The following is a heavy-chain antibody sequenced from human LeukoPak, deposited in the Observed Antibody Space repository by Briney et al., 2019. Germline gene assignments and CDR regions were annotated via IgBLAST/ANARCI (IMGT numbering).Heavy chain of an antibody. CDR3: VSFYETY. CDR2: INSDGSWS. V-gene: IGHV3-74*01. CDR1: GNYW. Sequence: GGSLRLSCAASGNYWMHWVRQAPGKGLVWVSHINSDGSWSGYADSVKGRFTISKDNAKNAVYLQMNNLRAEDTAVYYCVSFYETYWGRGTLVTVSS. J-gene: IGHJ4*02. D-gene: IGHD2-2*01.